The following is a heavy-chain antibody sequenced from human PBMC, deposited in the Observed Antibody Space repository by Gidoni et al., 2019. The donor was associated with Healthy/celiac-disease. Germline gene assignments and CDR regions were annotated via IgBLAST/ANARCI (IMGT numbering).Heavy chain of an antibody. D-gene: IGHD3-22*01. CDR2: IYYSGST. CDR3: ASDLLSSAYYYDTRRADAFDI. J-gene: IGHJ3*02. Sequence: QGKLQERDPALVKRSETLSTTCTVSGCSVRSCSYYWCWIRQPPGEGLVWIGYIYYSGSTNYNPFLKSRVTIAVDTSKNQFSLKLSSVTAADTAVYYCASDLLSSAYYYDTRRADAFDIWGQGTMVTVSS. CDR1: GCSVRSCSYY. V-gene: IGHV4-61*01.